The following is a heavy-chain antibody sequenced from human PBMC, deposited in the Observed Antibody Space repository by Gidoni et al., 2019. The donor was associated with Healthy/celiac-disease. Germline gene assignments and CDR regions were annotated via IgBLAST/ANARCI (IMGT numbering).Heavy chain of an antibody. Sequence: QVQLVQSGAEVKKPGSSVKVSCKASGGTFSSYAISWVRQAPGQGLEWMGRIIPNLGIANDAQKFQGRVTITAEKSTSTAYMELSSLRSEDTAVYYCARGSGRRYYYDSSPPDYWGQGTLVTVSS. V-gene: IGHV1-69*09. CDR1: GGTFSSYA. D-gene: IGHD3-22*01. CDR3: ARGSGRRYYYDSSPPDY. J-gene: IGHJ4*02. CDR2: IIPNLGIA.